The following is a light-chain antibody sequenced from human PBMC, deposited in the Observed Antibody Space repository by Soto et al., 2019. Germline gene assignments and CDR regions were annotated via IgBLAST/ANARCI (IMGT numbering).Light chain of an antibody. CDR3: QQYNRF. V-gene: IGKV1-5*01. Sequence: DMQMTQSPSTLSASVGDRVTITCRASQNINRWLAWYQQRPGKAPKLLIYDASTLESGVPSRFSGSGSGTEFTITISSLQPDDSATYYCQQYNRFFGQGTKLEIK. CDR1: QNINRW. CDR2: DAS. J-gene: IGKJ2*01.